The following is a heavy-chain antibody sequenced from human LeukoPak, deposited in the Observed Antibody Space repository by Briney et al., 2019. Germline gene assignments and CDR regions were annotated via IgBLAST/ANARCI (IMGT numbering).Heavy chain of an antibody. CDR1: GGSISTYY. CDR3: ARHGGTLDYFDY. D-gene: IGHD1-26*01. V-gene: IGHV4-59*08. J-gene: IGHJ4*02. CDR2: ISDGGVT. Sequence: LETLSLTCNVSGGSISTYYWSWIRQPPGKGLEWIGYISDGGVTSYNPSLKGRVTISVDSPKNRFSLRLTSLTAVDTALYYCARHGGTLDYFDYWGPGSLVTVSS.